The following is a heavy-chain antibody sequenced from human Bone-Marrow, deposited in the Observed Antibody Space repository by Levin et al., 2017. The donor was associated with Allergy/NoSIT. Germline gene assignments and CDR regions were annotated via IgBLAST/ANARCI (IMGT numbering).Heavy chain of an antibody. CDR1: GFTFNNYG. CDR2: IWYDESQE. Sequence: RGESLKISCVGSGFTFNNYGMHWVRQAPGKGLEWLARIWYDESQESYADPVKGRFTISRDSSKNTLYLQMNSLRPEDTAIYFCARETRLAVPGNTLRYWVQGTLVIGSS. V-gene: IGHV3-33*01. J-gene: IGHJ4*02. CDR3: ARETRLAVPGNTLRY. D-gene: IGHD6-19*01.